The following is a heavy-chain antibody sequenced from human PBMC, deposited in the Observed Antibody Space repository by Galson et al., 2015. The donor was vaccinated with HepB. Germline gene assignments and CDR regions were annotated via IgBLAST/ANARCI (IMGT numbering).Heavy chain of an antibody. CDR3: ARDREWLARRDAFDI. D-gene: IGHD6-19*01. V-gene: IGHV3-48*02. CDR1: GFTFSSYS. J-gene: IGHJ3*02. Sequence: SLRLSCAASGFTFSSYSMNWVRQAPGKGLEWVSYISSSSSTIYYADSVKGRFTISRDNAKNSLYLQMNSLRDEDTAVYYCARDREWLARRDAFDIWGQGTMVTVSS. CDR2: ISSSSSTI.